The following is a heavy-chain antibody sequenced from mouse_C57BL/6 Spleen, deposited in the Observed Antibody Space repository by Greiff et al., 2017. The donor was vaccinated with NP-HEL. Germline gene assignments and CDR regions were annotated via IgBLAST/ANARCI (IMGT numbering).Heavy chain of an antibody. Sequence: QVQLKESGPGLVQPSQSLSITCTVSGFSLTSYGVHWVRQSPGKGLEWLGVIWRGGSTDYTAAFMSRLSITKDNSKSQVFFKMNSLQADDAAIYYSARNSNYVSMDYWGQGTSVTVSS. D-gene: IGHD2-5*01. CDR1: GFSLTSYG. J-gene: IGHJ4*01. CDR2: IWRGGST. CDR3: ARNSNYVSMDY. V-gene: IGHV2-5*01.